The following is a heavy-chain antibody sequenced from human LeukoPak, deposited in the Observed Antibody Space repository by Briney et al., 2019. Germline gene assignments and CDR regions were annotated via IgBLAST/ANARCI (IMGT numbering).Heavy chain of an antibody. CDR3: ARGIGRNYYDSSGYSPRRYGMDV. V-gene: IGHV4-34*01. J-gene: IGHJ6*02. Sequence: SETLSLTCAVYGGSFSGYYWSWIRQPPGKGLEWIGEINHSGSTNYNPSLKSRVTISVDTSKNQFSLKLSSVTAADTAVYCCARGIGRNYYDSSGYSPRRYGMDVWGQGTTVTVSS. CDR2: INHSGST. D-gene: IGHD3-22*01. CDR1: GGSFSGYY.